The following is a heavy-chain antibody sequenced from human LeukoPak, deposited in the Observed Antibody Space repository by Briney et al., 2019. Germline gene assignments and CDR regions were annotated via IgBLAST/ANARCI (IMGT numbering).Heavy chain of an antibody. V-gene: IGHV3-53*01. Sequence: GGSLRLSCAASGFTVSSNYMSWVRQAPGKGLEWVSVIYSGGSTYYADSVKGRFTISRHNSKNTLYLQMNSLRAEDTAVYYCAKGSTNARPYYFDYWGQGTLVIVSS. D-gene: IGHD2-8*01. CDR3: AKGSTNARPYYFDY. J-gene: IGHJ4*02. CDR1: GFTVSSNY. CDR2: IYSGGST.